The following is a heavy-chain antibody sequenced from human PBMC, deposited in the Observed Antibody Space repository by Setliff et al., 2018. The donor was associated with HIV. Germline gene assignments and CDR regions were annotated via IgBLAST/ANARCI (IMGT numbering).Heavy chain of an antibody. V-gene: IGHV3-74*01. CDR2: ISKMGTTI. J-gene: IGHJ4*02. Sequence: PGESLKISCAASGLTLSDYWMHWVRQAPGKGLEWVSHISKMGTTIKYADSVKGRFTISRDDAKNTLYLQMNSLRVEDTAVYYCVRAAESHWGQGTVVTVSS. CDR1: GLTLSDYW. CDR3: VRAAESH. D-gene: IGHD3-10*01.